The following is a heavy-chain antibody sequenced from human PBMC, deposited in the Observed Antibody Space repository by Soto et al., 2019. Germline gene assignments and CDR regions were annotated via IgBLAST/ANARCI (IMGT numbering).Heavy chain of an antibody. CDR1: GASVSSTKW. CDR2: IHHSETT. Sequence: SETLSLTCAVSGASVSSTKWWSWVRQSPGKGLEWIGEIHHSETTNYNPSLKSRVTISIDKSKNQFSLKLSSVTAADTAVYYCARGMTTVTTFDYWGQGTLVTVSS. V-gene: IGHV4-4*02. CDR3: ARGMTTVTTFDY. D-gene: IGHD4-17*01. J-gene: IGHJ4*02.